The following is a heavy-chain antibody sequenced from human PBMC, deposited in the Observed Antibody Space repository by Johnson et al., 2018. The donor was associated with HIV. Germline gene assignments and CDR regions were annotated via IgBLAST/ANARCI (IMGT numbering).Heavy chain of an antibody. V-gene: IGHV3-30*03. D-gene: IGHD6-13*01. CDR3: ARDSDSSSWYSEFDI. J-gene: IGHJ3*02. Sequence: VQLVESGGGLVQPGGSLRFSCAASGFTFSTYDMHWVRQAPGQGLDWVAVISYDGNNKYSADSVKGRFTISRDNSKNTLYLQMNSLRAEDTAVYYCARDSDSSSWYSEFDIWGQGTMVTVSS. CDR1: GFTFSTYD. CDR2: ISYDGNNK.